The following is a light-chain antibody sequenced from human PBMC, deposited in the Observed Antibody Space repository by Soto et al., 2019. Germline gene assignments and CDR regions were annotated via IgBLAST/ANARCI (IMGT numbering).Light chain of an antibody. CDR1: QTISSW. Sequence: DIPMTQSPSTLSGSVGERVTISCRASQTISSWLAWYQQKPAKAPTLLLYKASTIKSGVPSRCSGNGSGTEFTLPISSLQPDDFSTYDCQEYTPSFTWTVGQGTKVDI. J-gene: IGKJ1*01. CDR3: QEYTPSFTWT. V-gene: IGKV1-5*03. CDR2: KAS.